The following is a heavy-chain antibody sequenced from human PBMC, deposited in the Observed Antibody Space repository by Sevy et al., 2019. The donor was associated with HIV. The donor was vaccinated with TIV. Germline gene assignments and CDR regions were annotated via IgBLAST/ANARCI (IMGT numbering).Heavy chain of an antibody. J-gene: IGHJ5*02. CDR1: RFTFSSYS. V-gene: IGHV3-48*01. D-gene: IGHD3-16*02. CDR3: ARGPYGNIWGSYRAGLFDP. Sequence: GGSLRLSCAASRFTFSSYSMNWVRQAPGKGLEWVSYISSSSSTIYYADSVKGRFTISRDNAKNSLYLQMNSLRAEDTAVYYCARGPYGNIWGSYRAGLFDPWGQGTLVTVSS. CDR2: ISSSSSTI.